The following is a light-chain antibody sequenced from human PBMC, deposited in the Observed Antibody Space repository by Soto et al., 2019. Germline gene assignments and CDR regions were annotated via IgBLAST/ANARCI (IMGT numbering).Light chain of an antibody. CDR1: QSVTSY. V-gene: IGKV3-15*01. CDR3: QHYNSWPPP. J-gene: IGKJ3*01. CDR2: GAS. Sequence: EIGMTQSPATLSVSPGGRATLSCRASQSVTSYLSWYQQKPGQAPRLLIYGASSRAPGIPARFSGSGSGTEFTLTINSLQPEDFAVYYCQHYNSWPPPFGPGTKVDIK.